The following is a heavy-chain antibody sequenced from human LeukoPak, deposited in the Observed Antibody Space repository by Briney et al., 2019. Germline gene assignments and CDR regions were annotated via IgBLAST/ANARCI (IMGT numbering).Heavy chain of an antibody. CDR1: GGSISSSSYY. V-gene: IGHV4-39*01. CDR3: ASPGGASGWDSDY. J-gene: IGHJ4*02. Sequence: SETLSLTCTVSGGSISSSSYYWGWIRQPPGKGLEWIGSIYYSGSTYYNPSLKSRVTISVDTSKNQFSLKLSSVTAADTAVYYCASPGGASGWDSDYWGQGTLVTVSS. CDR2: IYYSGST. D-gene: IGHD6-19*01.